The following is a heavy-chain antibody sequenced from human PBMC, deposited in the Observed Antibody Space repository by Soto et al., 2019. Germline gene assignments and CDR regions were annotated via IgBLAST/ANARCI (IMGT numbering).Heavy chain of an antibody. CDR3: ARDPGVDTAIN. CDR2: ISSSSSYI. Sequence: GGSLRLSCAASGFTFSSYSMNWVRQAPGKGLEWVSSISSSSSYIYYADSVKGRFTISRDNAKNSLYLQMNSLRAEDTAVYYCARDPGVDTAINWGQGTLVTVSS. CDR1: GFTFSSYS. V-gene: IGHV3-21*01. D-gene: IGHD5-18*01. J-gene: IGHJ4*02.